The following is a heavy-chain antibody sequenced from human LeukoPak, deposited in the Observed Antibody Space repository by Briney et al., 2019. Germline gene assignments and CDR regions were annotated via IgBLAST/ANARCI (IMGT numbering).Heavy chain of an antibody. CDR1: GYTFTGYY. Sequence: ASVKVSCKASGYTFTGYYMHWVRQAPGQGLEWMGWISGYNGNTKYAQKFQARVTLTTDTSTSTAYMELWSLRSDDTAPYYCARGGWYYYESSGYYLIDNWGQGTLVTVSS. D-gene: IGHD3-22*01. CDR2: ISGYNGNT. CDR3: ARGGWYYYESSGYYLIDN. J-gene: IGHJ4*02. V-gene: IGHV1-18*04.